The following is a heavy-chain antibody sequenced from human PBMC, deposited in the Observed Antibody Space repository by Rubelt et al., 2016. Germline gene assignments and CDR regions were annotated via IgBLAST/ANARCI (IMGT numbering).Heavy chain of an antibody. CDR2: INTNTGNP. Sequence: QVQLVQSGSELKKPGASVKISCKASGYTLTSYGMNWVRQAPGQGLEWMGWINTNTGNPTYAQGCTGRFVFSLDISVSTTYLQMSSLKADDTAIYYCARTEFGFDPWGQGTLVTDSS. V-gene: IGHV7-4-1*02. J-gene: IGHJ5*02. CDR1: GYTLTSYG. D-gene: IGHD3-10*01. CDR3: ARTEFGFDP.